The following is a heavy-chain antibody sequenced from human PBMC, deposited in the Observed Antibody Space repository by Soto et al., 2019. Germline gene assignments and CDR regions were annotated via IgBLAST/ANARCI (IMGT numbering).Heavy chain of an antibody. J-gene: IGHJ4*02. V-gene: IGHV3-21*01. CDR1: GFALTTYT. Sequence: LRLSCVASGFALTTYTMNWVRQVSGTGLEWVSSINGRSNYKYYSDSVKGRFTVSRDNAQNSLFLQMSRLGPEDTAVYYCVREDGVVGASSAFDSWGQGTLVTVSS. CDR3: VREDGVVGASSAFDS. D-gene: IGHD1-26*01. CDR2: INGRSNYK.